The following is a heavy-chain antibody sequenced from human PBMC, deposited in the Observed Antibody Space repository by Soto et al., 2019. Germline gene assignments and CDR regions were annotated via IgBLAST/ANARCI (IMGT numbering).Heavy chain of an antibody. CDR2: IYYSGST. CDR3: ARHEYIQIYCSSTSCPGAFDI. V-gene: IGHV4-39*01. Sequence: QLQLQESGPGLVKPSETLSLTCTVSGGSISSSSYYWGWIRQPPGKGLEWIGSIYYSGSTYYNPSLKSRVTISVDTSKNQSSLKLSSVTAADTAVYYCARHEYIQIYCSSTSCPGAFDIWGQGTMVTVSS. J-gene: IGHJ3*02. CDR1: GGSISSSSYY. D-gene: IGHD2-2*01.